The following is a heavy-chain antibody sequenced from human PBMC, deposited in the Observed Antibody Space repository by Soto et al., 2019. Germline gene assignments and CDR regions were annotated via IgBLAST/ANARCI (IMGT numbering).Heavy chain of an antibody. CDR3: ASLKSSEIGCGGGYSGYGCYYGMDV. J-gene: IGHJ6*02. CDR1: GGSISSGGYY. V-gene: IGHV4-61*08. Sequence: SETLSLTCTVSGGSISSGGYYWSWIRQHPGKGLEWIGYIYYSGSTNYNPSLKSRVTISVDTSKNQFSLKLSSVTAADTAVYYCASLKSSEIGCGGGYSGYGCYYGMDVWGQGTTVTVSS. CDR2: IYYSGST. D-gene: IGHD5-12*01.